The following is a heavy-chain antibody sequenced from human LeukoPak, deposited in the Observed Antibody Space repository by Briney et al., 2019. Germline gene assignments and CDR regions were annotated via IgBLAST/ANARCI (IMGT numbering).Heavy chain of an antibody. Sequence: GGSLRLSCAASGFTFSSYSMNWVRQAPGKGLEWVSYISSSSSTIYYADSLKGRFTISRDDAENSLYLQMNSLRAEDTAVYYCARDSSVTAAPIDYWGQGTLVTVFS. D-gene: IGHD2-2*01. V-gene: IGHV3-48*01. CDR3: ARDSSVTAAPIDY. J-gene: IGHJ4*02. CDR1: GFTFSSYS. CDR2: ISSSSSTI.